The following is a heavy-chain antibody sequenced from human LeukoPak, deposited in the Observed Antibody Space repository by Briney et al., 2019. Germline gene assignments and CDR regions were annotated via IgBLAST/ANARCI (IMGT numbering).Heavy chain of an antibody. V-gene: IGHV3-23*01. D-gene: IGHD3-10*01. J-gene: IGHJ4*02. CDR2: ISGSGGST. Sequence: GGSLRLSCAASGFTSSSYAMSWVRQAPGKGLEWVSAISGSGGSTYYADSVKGRFTISRDNSKNTLYLQMNSLRAEDTAVYYCAKDGGLGILWFGELLGYFDYWGQGTLVTVSS. CDR1: GFTSSSYA. CDR3: AKDGGLGILWFGELLGYFDY.